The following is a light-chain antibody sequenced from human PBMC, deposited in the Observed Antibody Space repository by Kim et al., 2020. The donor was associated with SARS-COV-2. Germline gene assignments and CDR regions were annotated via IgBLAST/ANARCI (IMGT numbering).Light chain of an antibody. CDR3: QQYYSFPSS. V-gene: IGKV1-8*01. Sequence: SASPGDRVPIPCRSSQDIRSYLAWYQQKPGPAPKLLLYAASTLQRGVPSRFSGSGSGTSFTLTISCLQSEDFATYYCQQYYSFPSSFGQGTKLEI. CDR2: AAS. J-gene: IGKJ2*04. CDR1: QDIRSY.